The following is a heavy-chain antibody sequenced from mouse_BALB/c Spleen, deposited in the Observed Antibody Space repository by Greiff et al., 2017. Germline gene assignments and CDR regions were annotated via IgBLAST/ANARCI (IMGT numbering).Heavy chain of an antibody. Sequence: VKLMESGPGLVAPSQSLSITCTVSGFSLTSYGVHWVRQPPGKGLEWLGVIWAGGSTNYNSALMSRLSISKDNSKSQVFLKMNSLQTDDTAMYYCASQTGTSLFAYWGQGTLVTVSA. CDR3: ASQTGTSLFAY. J-gene: IGHJ3*01. CDR1: GFSLTSYG. D-gene: IGHD4-1*01. CDR2: IWAGGST. V-gene: IGHV2-9*02.